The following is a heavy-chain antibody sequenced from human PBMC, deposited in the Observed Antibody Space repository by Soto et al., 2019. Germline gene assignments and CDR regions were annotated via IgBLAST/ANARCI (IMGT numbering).Heavy chain of an antibody. J-gene: IGHJ4*02. CDR2: IIPIFGTA. CDR1: GGTFSSYA. Sequence: GASVKVSCKASGGTFSSYAISWVRQAPGQGLEWMGGIIPIFGTANYAQKFQGRVTITADESTSTAYMELSSLRSEDTAVYYCAREAEYSGYPSPCFDYWGREPWSPSPQ. V-gene: IGHV1-69*13. D-gene: IGHD5-12*01. CDR3: AREAEYSGYPSPCFDY.